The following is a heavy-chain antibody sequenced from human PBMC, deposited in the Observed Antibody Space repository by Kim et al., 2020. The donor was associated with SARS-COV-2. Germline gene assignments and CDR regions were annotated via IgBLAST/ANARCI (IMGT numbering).Heavy chain of an antibody. V-gene: IGHV3-21*01. Sequence: GGSLRLSCAASGFTFSSYSMNWVRQAPGKGLEWVSSISSSSSYIYYADSVKGRFTISRDNAKNSLYLQMNSLRAEDTAVYYCARDILRYFDWLSTTPAENNWFDPWGQGTLVTVSS. D-gene: IGHD3-9*01. CDR1: GFTFSSYS. J-gene: IGHJ5*02. CDR2: ISSSSSYI. CDR3: ARDILRYFDWLSTTPAENNWFDP.